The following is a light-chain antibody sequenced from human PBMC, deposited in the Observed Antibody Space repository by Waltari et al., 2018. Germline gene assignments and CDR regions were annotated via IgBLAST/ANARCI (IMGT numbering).Light chain of an antibody. J-gene: IGLJ3*02. CDR1: SSDVGSYNL. CDR2: EGN. Sequence: QSALTQPASVSGSPGQSITISCPGTSSDVGSYNLVPWYQPHPGKAPKAFIYEGNKRPSGVSDRFSGAKSGNTASLTISGLQAEDEADYYCCSYTGTTTPRLFGGGTKLTVL. V-gene: IGLV2-23*01. CDR3: CSYTGTTTPRL.